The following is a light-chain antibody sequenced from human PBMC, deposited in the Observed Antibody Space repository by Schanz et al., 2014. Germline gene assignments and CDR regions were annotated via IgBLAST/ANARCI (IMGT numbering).Light chain of an antibody. CDR2: GTS. V-gene: IGKV3D-20*02. CDR3: QQRYDWPLT. Sequence: EIVLTQSPGTLSLSPGERATLSCRASQSVSSNLAWYQQKPGQAPRLLIYGTSIRATGIPDRFSGSGSGTDFTLTISRLEPEDFAVYYCQQRYDWPLTFGGGTKVEIK. CDR1: QSVSSN. J-gene: IGKJ4*01.